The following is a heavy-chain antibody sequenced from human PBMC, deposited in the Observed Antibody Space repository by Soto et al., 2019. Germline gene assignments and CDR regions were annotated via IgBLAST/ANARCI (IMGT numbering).Heavy chain of an antibody. CDR1: GYTFTGYY. CDR2: INPNSGGT. CDR3: ARDFCGGSYYGRPTDANDAFDI. Sequence: ASVKVSCKASGYTFTGYYMHWVRQAPGQGLERMRWINPNSGGTNYAQKFQGWVTMTRDTSISTAYMELSRLRSDDTAVYYCARDFCGGSYYGRPTDANDAFDIWGQGTMVTVSS. V-gene: IGHV1-2*04. D-gene: IGHD1-26*01. J-gene: IGHJ3*02.